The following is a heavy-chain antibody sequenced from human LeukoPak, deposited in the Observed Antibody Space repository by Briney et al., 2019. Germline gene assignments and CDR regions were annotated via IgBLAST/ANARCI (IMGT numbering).Heavy chain of an antibody. CDR3: ARVRYSDSSVLTRKRSYYFDY. V-gene: IGHV4-4*07. J-gene: IGHJ4*02. CDR1: GGSISSYY. CDR2: VSTSGST. Sequence: SETLSLTCTVSGGSISSYYWSWIRHPAGKGLVSIGHVSTSGSTNYNPSLKSRVTMSVDTSKNQFSLKLSSVTAADTAVYYCARVRYSDSSVLTRKRSYYFDYWGQGTLVTVSS. D-gene: IGHD3-22*01.